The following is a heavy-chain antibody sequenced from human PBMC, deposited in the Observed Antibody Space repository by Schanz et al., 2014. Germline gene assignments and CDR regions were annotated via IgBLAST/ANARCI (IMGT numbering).Heavy chain of an antibody. V-gene: IGHV3-74*02. D-gene: IGHD2-21*01. J-gene: IGHJ4*02. CDR2: IKSDGSST. Sequence: EVQLVESGGGLVQPGGSLRLSCTASGFPFSDYFMAWIRQPPGRGLEWVSRIKSDGSSTSYADSVKGRFTISRDISKNTLYLQMGSLRAEDVAVYYCARKSLVSAHYDSWGQGTLVTVSS. CDR3: ARKSLVSAHYDS. CDR1: GFPFSDYF.